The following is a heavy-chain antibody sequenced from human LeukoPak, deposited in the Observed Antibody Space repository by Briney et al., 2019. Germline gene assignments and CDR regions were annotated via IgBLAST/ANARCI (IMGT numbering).Heavy chain of an antibody. D-gene: IGHD1-26*01. CDR1: GGTFSTYA. Sequence: GASVKVSCKASGGTFSTYAINWVRQAPGLGLEWMGGIIPIFGTANYAQKFQGRVTITADESTSSAYMELSSLRSEDTAVYYCARDNSVGDNAWWFDPWGQGTLVTVSS. CDR3: ARDNSVGDNAWWFDP. V-gene: IGHV1-69*01. J-gene: IGHJ5*02. CDR2: IIPIFGTA.